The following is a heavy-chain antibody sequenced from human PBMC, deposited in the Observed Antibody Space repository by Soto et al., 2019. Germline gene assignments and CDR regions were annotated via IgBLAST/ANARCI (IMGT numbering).Heavy chain of an antibody. D-gene: IGHD3-3*01. V-gene: IGHV4-34*01. Sequence: PSETLSLTCAVYGGSFSGYYWSWIRQPPGKGLEWIGEINHSGSTNYNPSLKSRVTISVDTSKNQFSLKLSSVTAADTAVYYCARAYYDLWSGYPTSYFDYWGQGTLVTVSS. CDR1: GGSFSGYY. CDR3: ARAYYDLWSGYPTSYFDY. CDR2: INHSGST. J-gene: IGHJ4*02.